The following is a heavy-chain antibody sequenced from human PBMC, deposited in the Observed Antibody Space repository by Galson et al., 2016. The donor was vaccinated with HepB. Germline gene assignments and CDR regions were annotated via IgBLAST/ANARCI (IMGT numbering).Heavy chain of an antibody. CDR1: GFTFINYA. J-gene: IGHJ6*02. CDR2: LNGGGDNT. Sequence: SLRLSCAASGFTFINYAMTWVRQSPGKGLEWVSSLNGGGDNTYYADSVRGRFTISRDNSKNTLFLQMNSLRVEDTAVYYCAKDPFYNFWSGYSPDSYEMDVGGHGTTVTVSS. CDR3: AKDPFYNFWSGYSPDSYEMDV. V-gene: IGHV3-23*01. D-gene: IGHD3-3*01.